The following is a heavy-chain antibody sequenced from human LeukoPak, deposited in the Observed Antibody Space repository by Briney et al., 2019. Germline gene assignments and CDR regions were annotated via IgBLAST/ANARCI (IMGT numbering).Heavy chain of an antibody. CDR2: LGGSDDRT. D-gene: IGHD4-23*01. CDR1: GFTLSNNA. CDR3: AKDILRWAFDV. V-gene: IGHV3-23*01. Sequence: PGGSLRLSCVASGFTLSNNAMAWVRQAPGKGLEWVSALGGSDDRTDYADSVQGRFTISRDNSKNTLYLQMNSLGAEDTAVYYCAKDILRWAFDVWGQGTMVTVS. J-gene: IGHJ3*01.